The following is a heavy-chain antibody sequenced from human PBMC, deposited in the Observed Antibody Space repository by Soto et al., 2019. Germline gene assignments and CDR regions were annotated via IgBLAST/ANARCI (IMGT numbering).Heavy chain of an antibody. CDR2: INPNSGGT. Sequence: ASVKVSCKASGYTFTGYYMHWVRQAPGQGLEWMGWINPNSGGTNYAQKFQGRVTMTRDTSISTAYMELSRLRSDDTAVYYCARVHRSLEYSSSPYNWFDPWGQGTLVTVSS. CDR1: GYTFTGYY. J-gene: IGHJ5*02. D-gene: IGHD6-6*01. V-gene: IGHV1-2*02. CDR3: ARVHRSLEYSSSPYNWFDP.